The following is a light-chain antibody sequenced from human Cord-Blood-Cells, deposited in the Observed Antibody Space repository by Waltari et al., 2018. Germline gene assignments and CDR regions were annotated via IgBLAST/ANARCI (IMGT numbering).Light chain of an antibody. Sequence: ELVFTHSPATLSLSPGERATLSCRASQSVSSYLAWYQRKPGQAPRLLIYDASNRATGIRTRFSGSGSVTDFTLTISSREPEDFAVYYCQQRSNWLTCGGGTKVEIK. CDR3: QQRSNWLT. CDR1: QSVSSY. V-gene: IGKV3-11*01. CDR2: DAS. J-gene: IGKJ4*01.